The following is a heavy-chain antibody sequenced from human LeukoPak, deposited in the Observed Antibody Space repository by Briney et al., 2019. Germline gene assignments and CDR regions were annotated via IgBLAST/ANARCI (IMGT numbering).Heavy chain of an antibody. CDR2: TRYDGSNK. J-gene: IGHJ4*02. V-gene: IGHV3-30*02. CDR3: AKVWLYYDFWSGYQYFDY. D-gene: IGHD3-3*01. Sequence: GGSLRLSCAASGFTVSSNYMSWVRQAPGKGLEWVAFTRYDGSNKYYADSVKGRFTISRDNSKNTLYLQMNSLRAEDTAVYYCAKVWLYYDFWSGYQYFDYWGQGTLVTVSS. CDR1: GFTVSSNY.